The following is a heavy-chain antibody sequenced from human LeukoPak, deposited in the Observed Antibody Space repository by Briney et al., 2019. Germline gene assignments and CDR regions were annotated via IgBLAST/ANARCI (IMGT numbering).Heavy chain of an antibody. V-gene: IGHV3-15*04. CDR2: IESKIDGGRT. CDR1: GITLSNAW. J-gene: IGHJ4*02. Sequence: GGSLRLSCVASGITLSNAWMTWVRQAPGKGLEWVGRIESKIDGGRTDYAAAVKGRFTISRDDSKNILFLHMNGLNTEDTTVYYCTTVSPYGDYLYYFDFWGLGTLVTVSS. CDR3: TTVSPYGDYLYYFDF. D-gene: IGHD4-17*01.